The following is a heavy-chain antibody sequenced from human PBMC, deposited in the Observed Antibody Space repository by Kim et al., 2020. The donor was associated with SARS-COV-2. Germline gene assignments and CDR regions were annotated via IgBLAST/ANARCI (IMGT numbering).Heavy chain of an antibody. V-gene: IGHV4-59*13. CDR1: GGSISSYY. J-gene: IGHJ4*02. Sequence: SETLSLTCTVSGGSISSYYWSWIRRPPGKGLEWIGYIYYSGGTNYNPSLKSRVTISVDTSKNQFSLKLSSVTAADTAIYYCARGRDGYNPWGQGTLVIVS. CDR2: IYYSGGT. D-gene: IGHD5-12*01. CDR3: ARGRDGYNP.